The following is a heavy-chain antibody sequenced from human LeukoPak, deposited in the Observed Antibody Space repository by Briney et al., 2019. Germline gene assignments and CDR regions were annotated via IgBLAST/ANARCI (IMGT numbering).Heavy chain of an antibody. CDR3: ARGPQGVAVAKIFDY. V-gene: IGHV4-34*01. CDR2: INHSGST. J-gene: IGHJ4*02. Sequence: ASETLSLTCAVYGGSFSGYYWSWIRQPPGKGLEWIGEINHSGSTNYNPSLKSRVTISVDTSKNQFSLKLSSVTAADTAVYYCARGPQGVAVAKIFDYWGQGTLVTVSS. CDR1: GGSFSGYY. D-gene: IGHD6-19*01.